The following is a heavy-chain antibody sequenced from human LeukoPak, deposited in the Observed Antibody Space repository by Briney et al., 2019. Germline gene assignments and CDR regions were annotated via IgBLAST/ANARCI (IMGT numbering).Heavy chain of an antibody. CDR2: IHYSGST. V-gene: IGHV4-31*03. Sequence: PSETLSLTCTVSGGSISSGGYYWSWIRQHPGKGLEWIGYIHYSGSTYYNPSLNSRVTISVDRSANHFSLKVSSLTAADTAVYYCARDAIDSNYFDFWGQGTLVTVSS. D-gene: IGHD4-11*01. J-gene: IGHJ4*02. CDR1: GGSISSGGYY. CDR3: ARDAIDSNYFDF.